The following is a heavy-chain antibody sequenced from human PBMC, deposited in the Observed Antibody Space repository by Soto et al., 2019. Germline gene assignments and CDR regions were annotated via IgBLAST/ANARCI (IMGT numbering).Heavy chain of an antibody. CDR2: INHTGST. Sequence: SETLSLTCAVYGGSFSGYSWTWIRQPPGTGLEWIGEINHTGSTNYNPSLKSRVTISVDTSKNQFSLKLTFVPAADTAVYYCARDKITGLFDYWGQGTLVTVSS. CDR3: ARDKITGLFDY. D-gene: IGHD2-8*02. J-gene: IGHJ4*02. CDR1: GGSFSGYS. V-gene: IGHV4-34*01.